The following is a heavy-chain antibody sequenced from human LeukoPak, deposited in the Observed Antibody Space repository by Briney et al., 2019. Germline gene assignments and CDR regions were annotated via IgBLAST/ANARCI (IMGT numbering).Heavy chain of an antibody. CDR1: GFTFRSFW. CDR3: TRPNTSSWYYMDV. CDR2: FNRDGTMT. Sequence: GGSLRLSCAASGFTFRSFWMHWVRQVPGKGLQWVAQFNRDGTMTTYAGSVEGRFTISRDNAENTLFLQMNSLRVEDTGVYYCTRPNTSSWYYMDVWGKGTAVTVSS. D-gene: IGHD6-13*01. J-gene: IGHJ6*03. V-gene: IGHV3-74*01.